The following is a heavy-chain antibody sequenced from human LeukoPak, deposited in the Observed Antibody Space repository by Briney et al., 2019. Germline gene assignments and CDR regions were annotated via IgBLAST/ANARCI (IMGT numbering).Heavy chain of an antibody. Sequence: SETLSLTCTVSGGSISSYYWSWIRQPPGKGLEWTGYIYYSGSTNYNPSLKSRVTISVDTSKNQFSLKLSSVTAADTAVYYCARRPVAGTGYFDYWGQGTLVTVSS. D-gene: IGHD1-1*01. V-gene: IGHV4-59*01. CDR3: ARRPVAGTGYFDY. CDR2: IYYSGST. CDR1: GGSISSYY. J-gene: IGHJ4*02.